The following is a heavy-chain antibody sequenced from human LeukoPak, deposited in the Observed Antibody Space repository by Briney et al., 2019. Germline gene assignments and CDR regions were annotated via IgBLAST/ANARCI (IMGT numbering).Heavy chain of an antibody. CDR3: ARHHEPPTYYTDY. CDR1: GYRFTTDW. CDR2: IYPGDSDT. J-gene: IGHJ4*02. V-gene: IGHV5-51*01. Sequence: GESLRISCQASGYRFTTDWIGWVRQVPGKGLEWMGMIYPGDSDTRYSPSFQGQVTISADTSINTAFLQWSSLKASDTAMYFCARHHEPPTYYTDYWGQGTLVTVSS.